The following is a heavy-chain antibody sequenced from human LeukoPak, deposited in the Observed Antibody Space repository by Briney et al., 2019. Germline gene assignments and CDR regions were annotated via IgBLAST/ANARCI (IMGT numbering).Heavy chain of an antibody. D-gene: IGHD5-18*01. CDR2: IYSGGST. CDR1: GFTVSSNY. V-gene: IGHV3-53*05. CDR3: AKDSLSYNYYYYYMDV. Sequence: GGSLRLSCAASGFTVSSNYMSWVRQAPGKGLEWVSVIYSGGSTYYADSVKGRFTISRDNSKNTLYLQMNSLRAEDTAVYYCAKDSLSYNYYYYYMDVWGKGTTVTVSS. J-gene: IGHJ6*03.